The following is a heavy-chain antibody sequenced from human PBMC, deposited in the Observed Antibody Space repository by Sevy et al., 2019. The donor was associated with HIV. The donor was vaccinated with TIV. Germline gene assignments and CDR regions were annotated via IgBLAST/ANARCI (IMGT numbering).Heavy chain of an antibody. V-gene: IGHV3-33*01. CDR3: ARDEGYCSSTSCSKWFDP. Sequence: GGSLRLSCAASGFTFSSYGMHWVRQAPGKGLEWVAVIWYDGSNKYYADSVKGRFTISRDNSKNTLYLQMNSLGAEDTAVYYCARDEGYCSSTSCSKWFDPWGQGTLVTVSS. CDR2: IWYDGSNK. D-gene: IGHD2-2*01. J-gene: IGHJ5*02. CDR1: GFTFSSYG.